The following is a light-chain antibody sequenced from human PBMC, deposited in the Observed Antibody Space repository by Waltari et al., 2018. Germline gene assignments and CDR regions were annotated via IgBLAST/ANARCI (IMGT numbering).Light chain of an antibody. J-gene: IGLJ2*01. CDR3: MIWHSSASV. CDR2: FRSDLDK. Sequence: QAVLTQPSSLSASPGASARLTCTLHSGINVADRKIYWYQQKPGRPPQYLLMFRSDLDKQHASGLPSRFSGSKDASANAGILLLSGLQSEDEAYYYCMIWHSSASVFGGGTTLTVL. CDR1: SGINVADRK. V-gene: IGLV5-45*03.